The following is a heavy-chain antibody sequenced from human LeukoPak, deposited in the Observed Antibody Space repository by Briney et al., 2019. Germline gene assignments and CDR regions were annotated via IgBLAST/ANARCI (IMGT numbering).Heavy chain of an antibody. J-gene: IGHJ4*02. CDR2: IYHSGTT. V-gene: IGHV4-59*01. Sequence: SETLSLTCTVTGASTSSYFWSWIRQPPGKGLEWIGYIYHSGTTAYNPSLKSRVTISGDTSKSQFSLKLTSVTAADTAVYYCARVGYDFWSGYYTDYWGQGTLVTVSS. CDR3: ARVGYDFWSGYYTDY. CDR1: GASTSSYF. D-gene: IGHD3-3*01.